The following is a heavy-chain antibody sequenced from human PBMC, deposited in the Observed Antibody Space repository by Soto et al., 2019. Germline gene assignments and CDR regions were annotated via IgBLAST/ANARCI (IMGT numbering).Heavy chain of an antibody. D-gene: IGHD2-2*01. J-gene: IGHJ6*02. CDR3: AGAESCSSTSCYWGYYYGMDV. V-gene: IGHV3-30-3*01. Sequence: GGSLRLSCAASGFTFSSYAMHWVRQAPGKGLEWVAVISYDGSNKYYADSVKGRFTISRDNSKNTLYLQMNSLRAEDTAAYYCAGAESCSSTSCYWGYYYGMDVWGQGTTVTVSS. CDR2: ISYDGSNK. CDR1: GFTFSSYA.